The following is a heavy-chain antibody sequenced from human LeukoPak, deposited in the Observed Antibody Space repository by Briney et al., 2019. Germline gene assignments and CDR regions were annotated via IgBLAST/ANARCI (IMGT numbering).Heavy chain of an antibody. V-gene: IGHV1-2*02. CDR1: GYTFTGYY. D-gene: IGHD4-17*01. Sequence: ASVKVSCKASGYTFTGYYMHWVRQAPGQGLEWMGWINPNSGGTNYAQKFQGRVTMTRDTSISTAYMELSRLRSDDTAVYYCAGTTVTTFLLDYWGQGTLVTVSS. CDR3: AGTTVTTFLLDY. J-gene: IGHJ4*02. CDR2: INPNSGGT.